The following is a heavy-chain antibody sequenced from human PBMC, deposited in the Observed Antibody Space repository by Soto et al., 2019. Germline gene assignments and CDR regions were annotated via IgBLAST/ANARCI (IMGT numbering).Heavy chain of an antibody. CDR2: IYWDNDK. J-gene: IGHJ3*02. Sequence: ENCPTMLNPTPTLTLTCTFSGFSLNTTAVGVGWIRQPPGKALEWLALIYWDNDKRYNPSLKTRLTITKDTSKNQVVLKMTNMDCVDTATYFCANMEGHEYVWRRYKDAFDSWGQETIVT. CDR1: GFSLNTTAVG. V-gene: IGHV2-5*02. D-gene: IGHD3-16*01. CDR3: ANMEGHEYVWRRYKDAFDS.